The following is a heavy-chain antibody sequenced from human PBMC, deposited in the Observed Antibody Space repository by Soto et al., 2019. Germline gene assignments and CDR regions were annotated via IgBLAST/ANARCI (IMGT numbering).Heavy chain of an antibody. J-gene: IGHJ4*02. V-gene: IGHV3-23*01. CDR3: AKGSVVIFGVVTPYYFDY. CDR2: ISGSGGST. D-gene: IGHD3-3*02. CDR1: GFSFSSYA. Sequence: PGGSLGLACAASGFSFSSYAMSWVRQTPGKGLEWVSAISGSGGSTYYADSVKGRFTISRDNSKNTLYLQMNSLRAEDTAVYYCAKGSVVIFGVVTPYYFDYWGQGTLVTVSS.